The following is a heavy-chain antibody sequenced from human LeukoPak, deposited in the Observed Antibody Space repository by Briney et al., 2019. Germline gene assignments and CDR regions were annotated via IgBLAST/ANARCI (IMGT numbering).Heavy chain of an antibody. CDR2: ISGSGGST. CDR1: GYTFSSYA. D-gene: IGHD2-15*01. CDR3: ATLPPGPGYCSGGSCPY. V-gene: IGHV3-23*01. J-gene: IGHJ4*02. Sequence: GGSLRLSCAASGYTFSSYAMSWVRQAPGQGLEWVSAISGSGGSTYYADSAKGRFTISRDNSKNTLYLQMNSLRAEDTAVYYCATLPPGPGYCSGGSCPYWGQGTLVTVSS.